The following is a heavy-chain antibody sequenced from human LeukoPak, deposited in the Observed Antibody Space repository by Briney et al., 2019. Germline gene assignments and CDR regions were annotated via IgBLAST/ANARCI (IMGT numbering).Heavy chain of an antibody. D-gene: IGHD3-22*01. CDR3: ARHRPAKHYYDSSAYSPFDY. CDR1: GGTFSSYA. CDR2: IIPMFGTA. J-gene: IGHJ4*02. V-gene: IGHV1-69*13. Sequence: ASVKVSFKASGGTFSSYAWVRQAPGQGLEWMGGIIPMFGTAKYAQKFQGRVTITADESTSTAYMELSSLRSEDTAVYYCARHRPAKHYYDSSAYSPFDYWGQGTLVTVSS.